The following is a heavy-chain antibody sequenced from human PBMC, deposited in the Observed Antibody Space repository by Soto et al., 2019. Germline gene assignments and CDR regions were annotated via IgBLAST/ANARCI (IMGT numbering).Heavy chain of an antibody. CDR3: ARDLGYCSRTSCYRNWFDP. J-gene: IGHJ5*02. Sequence: ASVKVSCKASGDTFTSYGISWVRQAPGQGLEWMGWTSAYNDNTNYAQKFQGRVTMTTDTSTSTAYMELRSLRSDDTAVYYCARDLGYCSRTSCYRNWFDPWGQGTLVTVSS. CDR2: TSAYNDNT. CDR1: GDTFTSYG. V-gene: IGHV1-18*01. D-gene: IGHD2-2*01.